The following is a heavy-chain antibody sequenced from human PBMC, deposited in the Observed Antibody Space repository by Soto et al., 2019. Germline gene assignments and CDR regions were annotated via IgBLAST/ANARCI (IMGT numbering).Heavy chain of an antibody. CDR2: ISYDGSNK. CDR3: AKDLVFGSSGPGDYYYYYGMDV. D-gene: IGHD6-19*01. Sequence: QVQLVESGGGVVQPGRSLRLSCAASGFTFSSYGMHWVRQAPGKGLEWVAVISYDGSNKYYADSVKGRFTISRDNSKNTLYLQMNSLRAEDTAVYYCAKDLVFGSSGPGDYYYYYGMDVWGQGTTVTVSS. CDR1: GFTFSSYG. V-gene: IGHV3-30*18. J-gene: IGHJ6*02.